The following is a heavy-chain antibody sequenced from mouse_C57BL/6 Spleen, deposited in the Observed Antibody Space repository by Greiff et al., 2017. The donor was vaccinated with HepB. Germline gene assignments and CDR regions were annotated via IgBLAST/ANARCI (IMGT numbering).Heavy chain of an antibody. D-gene: IGHD1-1*01. CDR3: AREDYYGSSYWWYFDV. CDR2: ISSGGSYT. J-gene: IGHJ1*03. Sequence: EVQVVESGGDLVKPGGSLKLSCAASGFTFSSYGMSWVRQTPDKRLEWVATISSGGSYTYYPDSVKGRFTISRDNAKNTLYLQMSSLKTEDTAMYYCAREDYYGSSYWWYFDVWGTGTTVTVSS. V-gene: IGHV5-6*01. CDR1: GFTFSSYG.